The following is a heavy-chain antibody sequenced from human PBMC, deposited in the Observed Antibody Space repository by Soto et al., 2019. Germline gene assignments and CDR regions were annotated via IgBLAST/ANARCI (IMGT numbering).Heavy chain of an antibody. Sequence: ETLSLTGRVSAGSLSRYYWGWVRQSPGEGLEWIAHISYTVDASYNPSLKSRVTISLDTSKNQIALSLMSVTAADTAVYYCVGSLMSRATESFDYWGQGTLVTVYS. D-gene: IGHD5-12*01. J-gene: IGHJ4*02. V-gene: IGHV4-59*01. CDR3: VGSLMSRATESFDY. CDR2: ISYTVDA. CDR1: AGSLSRYY.